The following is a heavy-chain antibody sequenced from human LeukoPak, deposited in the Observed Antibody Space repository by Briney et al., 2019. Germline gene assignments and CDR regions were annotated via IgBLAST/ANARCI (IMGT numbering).Heavy chain of an antibody. CDR1: GGSISSGSYY. V-gene: IGHV4-61*02. J-gene: IGHJ3*02. Sequence: SETLSLTCTVSGGSISSGSYYWSWIRQPAGKGLEWIGRIYTSGSTNYNPSLKSRVTISVDTSKNQFSLKLSSVTAADTAVYYCARGRDDFWSGYYIGAFDIWGQGTMVAVSS. CDR3: ARGRDDFWSGYYIGAFDI. D-gene: IGHD3-3*01. CDR2: IYTSGST.